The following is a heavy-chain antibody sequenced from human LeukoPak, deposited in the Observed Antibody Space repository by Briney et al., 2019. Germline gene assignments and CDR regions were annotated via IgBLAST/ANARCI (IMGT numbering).Heavy chain of an antibody. J-gene: IGHJ4*02. CDR3: ARDYDSSGCYPFY. D-gene: IGHD3-22*01. CDR2: IYTSGST. CDR1: GGSISSGSYY. V-gene: IGHV4-61*02. Sequence: SETLSLTCTVSGGSISSGSYYWSWIRQPAGKGLEWIGRIYTSGSTNYNPSLKSRVTISVDTSKNQFSLKLSSVTAADTAVYYCARDYDSSGCYPFYWGQGTLVTVSS.